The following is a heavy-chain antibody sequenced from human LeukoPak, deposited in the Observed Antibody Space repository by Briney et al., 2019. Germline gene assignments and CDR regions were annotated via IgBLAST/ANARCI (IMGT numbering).Heavy chain of an antibody. D-gene: IGHD6-19*01. V-gene: IGHV4-38-2*02. Sequence: SETLSLTCTVSGYSISSGYYWGWIRQPPGKGLEWIGSIYHSGSTYYSPSLKSRVTISVDTSKNQLSLKLSSVTAADTAVYYCARVVRNIAVADDYWGQGTLVTVSS. CDR1: GYSISSGYY. J-gene: IGHJ4*02. CDR3: ARVVRNIAVADDY. CDR2: IYHSGST.